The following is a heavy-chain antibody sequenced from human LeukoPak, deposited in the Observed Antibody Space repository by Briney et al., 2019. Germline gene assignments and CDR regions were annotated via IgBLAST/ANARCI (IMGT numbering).Heavy chain of an antibody. CDR1: GFTFSNAY. J-gene: IGHJ4*02. CDR3: XTPXPYSAQ. CDR2: IKPKTDGETT. D-gene: IGHD2-21*01. V-gene: IGHV3-15*07. Sequence: GGSLRLSCAASGFTFSNAYMNWVRQAPGKGLEWVGRIKPKTDGETTEYAAPVKDRFSISRDDSKSMMYLQMNSLKTEDTAVXXXXTPXPYSAQGGQGTLVTVSS.